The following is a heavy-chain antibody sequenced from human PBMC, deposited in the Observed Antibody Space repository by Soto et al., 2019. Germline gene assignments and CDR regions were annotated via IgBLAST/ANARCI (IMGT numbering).Heavy chain of an antibody. CDR3: ARGIGLDFWSGYTAANYYYMDV. Sequence: SVKVSCKASGGTFSSYAISWVRQAPGQGLEWMGGIIPIFGTANYAQKFQGRVTITADESTSTAYMELRSLRSDDTAVYYCARGIGLDFWSGYTAANYYYMDVWGKGTTVTVSS. V-gene: IGHV1-69*13. D-gene: IGHD3-3*01. J-gene: IGHJ6*03. CDR1: GGTFSSYA. CDR2: IIPIFGTA.